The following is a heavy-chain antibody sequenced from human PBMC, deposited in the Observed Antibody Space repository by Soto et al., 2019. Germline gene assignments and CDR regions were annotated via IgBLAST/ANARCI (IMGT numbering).Heavy chain of an antibody. CDR1: GGSVSSGSYY. V-gene: IGHV4-61*01. D-gene: IGHD2-8*01. CDR3: ARDVLMGTYYYGMDV. Sequence: SETLSLTCTVSGGSVSSGSYYWSWIRQPPGKGLEWIGYIYYSGSTNYNPSLKSRVTISVDTSKNQFSLKLSSVTAADMAVYYCARDVLMGTYYYGMDVWGQGTTVTVSS. CDR2: IYYSGST. J-gene: IGHJ6*02.